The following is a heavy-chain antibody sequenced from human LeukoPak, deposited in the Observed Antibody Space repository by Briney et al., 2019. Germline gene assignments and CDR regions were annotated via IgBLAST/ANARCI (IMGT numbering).Heavy chain of an antibody. Sequence: GGSLRLSCVASGFTFSSYAMSWVRQAPGKGLECVSGISCNSGSIGYADSVKGRFTISRDNAKNSLYLQMNSLRGEDTALYYCAKDIGAGIAAAGPSIYYYYYGMDVWGQGTTVTVSS. CDR2: ISCNSGSI. D-gene: IGHD6-13*01. CDR1: GFTFSSYA. V-gene: IGHV3-9*01. J-gene: IGHJ6*02. CDR3: AKDIGAGIAAAGPSIYYYYYGMDV.